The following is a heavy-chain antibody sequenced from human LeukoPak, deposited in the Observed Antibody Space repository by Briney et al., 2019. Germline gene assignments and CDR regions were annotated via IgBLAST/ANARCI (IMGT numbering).Heavy chain of an antibody. CDR3: AKEVGYYDSSGYVDY. J-gene: IGHJ4*02. V-gene: IGHV3-23*01. CDR2: ISGSGGST. CDR1: GFTFSSYG. Sequence: GRSLRLSCAASGFTFSSYGMHWVRQAPGKGLEWVSAISGSGGSTYYADSVKGRFTISRDNSKNTLYLQMNSLRAEDTAVYYCAKEVGYYDSSGYVDYWGQGTLVTVSS. D-gene: IGHD3-22*01.